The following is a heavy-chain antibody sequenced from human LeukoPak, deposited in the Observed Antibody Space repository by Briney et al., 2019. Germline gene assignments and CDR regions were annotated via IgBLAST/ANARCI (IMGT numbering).Heavy chain of an antibody. CDR2: IKQDGSEK. D-gene: IGHD5-18*01. Sequence: GGSLRLSCAASGFTFSSSWMSWVRQAPGKGLEWVANIKQDGSEKNYVDSVKGRFTISRDNAKNSMYLQMNSLRADDTAEYYCARDRGYNAFDIWGQGTMVTVSS. V-gene: IGHV3-7*01. CDR3: ARDRGYNAFDI. CDR1: GFTFSSSW. J-gene: IGHJ3*02.